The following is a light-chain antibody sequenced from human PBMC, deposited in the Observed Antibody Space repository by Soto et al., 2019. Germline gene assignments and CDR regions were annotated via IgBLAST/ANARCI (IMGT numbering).Light chain of an antibody. V-gene: IGLV2-8*01. Sequence: SSLPQPPSPPLSSGQPVTISCTCTSRFVGGYNYVSWYQQHPGKAPKLMIYEVSKRPSGVPDRFSGSKSGNTASLTVSGLQAEDEADYYCSSYAGSNPVVFGGGTKVTDL. CDR3: SSYAGSNPVV. CDR1: SRFVGGYNY. CDR2: EVS. J-gene: IGLJ2*01.